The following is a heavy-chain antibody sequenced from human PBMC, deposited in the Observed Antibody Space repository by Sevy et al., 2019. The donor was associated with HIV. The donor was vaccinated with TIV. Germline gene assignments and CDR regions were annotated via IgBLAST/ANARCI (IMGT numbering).Heavy chain of an antibody. V-gene: IGHV3-23*01. Sequence: GGSLRLSCAASGFIFRSYAMSWVRQAPGKGLEWVSGISGSGGSTYYADSVKGRFTISRDNFKNTLYLQMNSLRDEDTAAYYCAKAGATKDGMVVWGQGTTVTFSS. CDR1: GFIFRSYA. J-gene: IGHJ6*02. CDR2: ISGSGGST. D-gene: IGHD5-12*01. CDR3: AKAGATKDGMVV.